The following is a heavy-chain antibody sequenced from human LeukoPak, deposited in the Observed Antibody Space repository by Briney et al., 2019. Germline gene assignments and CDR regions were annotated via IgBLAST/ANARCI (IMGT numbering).Heavy chain of an antibody. CDR3: ARFGEPFDY. D-gene: IGHD3-10*01. Sequence: VTSVKVSCKASGYTFTSYGISRVRQAPGQGLEWMGWNSAYNGNTNYAQKLQGRVTMTTDTSTSTAYMELRSLRSDDTTVYYCARFGEPFDYWGQGTLVTVSS. V-gene: IGHV1-18*01. CDR2: NSAYNGNT. J-gene: IGHJ4*02. CDR1: GYTFTSYG.